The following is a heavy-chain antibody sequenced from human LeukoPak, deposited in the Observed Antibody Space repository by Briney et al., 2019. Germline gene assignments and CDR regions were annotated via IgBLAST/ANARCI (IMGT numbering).Heavy chain of an antibody. CDR3: ARARMIVVVRVYYYGMDV. V-gene: IGHV1-69*13. J-gene: IGHJ6*02. Sequence: VKVSCKASGGTFSSYAISWVRQAPGQGLEWMGGIIPIFGTANYAQKFQGRVTITADESTSTAYMELSSLRSEDTAVYYCARARMIVVVRVYYYGMDVWGQGTTVTVSS. CDR1: GGTFSSYA. D-gene: IGHD3-22*01. CDR2: IIPIFGTA.